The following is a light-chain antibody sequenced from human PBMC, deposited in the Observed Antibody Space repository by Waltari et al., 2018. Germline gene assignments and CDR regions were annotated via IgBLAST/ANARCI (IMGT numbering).Light chain of an antibody. Sequence: DILMTQSPDFLAVSLGGGANINSQSSQNLPTSDKEKHLAWYQKKPGQPPRLLIFGASTRESGVPDRFSGSGSGADFSLTISGLQAEDVAVYYCEQYYTTPFTFGQGTKVEIK. J-gene: IGKJ2*01. V-gene: IGKV4-1*01. CDR3: EQYYTTPFT. CDR2: GAS. CDR1: QNLPTSDKEKH.